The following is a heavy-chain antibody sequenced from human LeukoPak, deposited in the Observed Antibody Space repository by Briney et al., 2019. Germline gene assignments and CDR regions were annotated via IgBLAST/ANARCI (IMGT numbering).Heavy chain of an antibody. J-gene: IGHJ4*02. CDR1: GGSFSGYY. D-gene: IGHD1-26*01. CDR3: ARAIVGATSFDY. Sequence: SETLSLTCAVYGGSFSGYYWSWIRQPPGKGPEWIGEINHSGSTNYNPSLKSRVTISVDTSKNQFSLKLSSVTAADTAVYYCARAIVGATSFDYWGQGTLVTVSS. CDR2: INHSGST. V-gene: IGHV4-34*01.